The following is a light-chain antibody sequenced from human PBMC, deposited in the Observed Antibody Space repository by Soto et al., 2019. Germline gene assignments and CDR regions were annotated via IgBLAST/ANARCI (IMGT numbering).Light chain of an antibody. CDR3: QQLNSYPWT. CDR1: QGISSY. Sequence: DIQLTQSPSFLSASVGDRVTITCRASQGISSYLAWYQQKPGKAPKLLIYAASTLQSGVPSRFSDSGSGTEFTLTISSLHPEDFATYYCQQLNSYPWTFGQGTKVEIK. V-gene: IGKV1-9*01. CDR2: AAS. J-gene: IGKJ1*01.